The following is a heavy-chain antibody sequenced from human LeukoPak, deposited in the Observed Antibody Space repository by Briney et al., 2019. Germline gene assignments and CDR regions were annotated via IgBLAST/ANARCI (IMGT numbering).Heavy chain of an antibody. D-gene: IGHD1-1*01. CDR3: ARAHGTTGTTGAFDI. CDR1: GXTFSSYS. CDR2: ISSSSSYI. Sequence: GGSLRLSCAASGXTFSSYSVNWVRQAPGKGLEWVLSISSSSSYIYYAASVKGRFTISRDNAKNSLYLQMNSLRAEDTAVYYCARAHGTTGTTGAFDIWGQGTMVTVSS. V-gene: IGHV3-21*01. J-gene: IGHJ3*02.